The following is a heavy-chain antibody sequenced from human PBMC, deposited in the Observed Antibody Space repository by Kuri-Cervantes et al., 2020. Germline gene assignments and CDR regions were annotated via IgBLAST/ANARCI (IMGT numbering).Heavy chain of an antibody. CDR2: ISSSSSYI. J-gene: IGHJ4*02. V-gene: IGHV3-21*04. Sequence: GGSLRLSCAASGFTFSSYSMNWVRQAPGKGLEWVSSISSSSSYIYYADSVKGRFTISRDNAKNSLYLQMNSLRAEDTAVYYCARELAAAFNFDYWGQGTLVIVSS. D-gene: IGHD6-13*01. CDR3: ARELAAAFNFDY. CDR1: GFTFSSYS.